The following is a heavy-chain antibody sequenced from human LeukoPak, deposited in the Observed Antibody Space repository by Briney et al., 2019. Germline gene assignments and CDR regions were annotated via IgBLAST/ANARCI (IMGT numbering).Heavy chain of an antibody. V-gene: IGHV4-39*07. J-gene: IGHJ4*02. CDR3: ARGHSLRFLEWLLYFDY. D-gene: IGHD3-3*01. CDR1: GDSISSSSYY. CDR2: IYYSGST. Sequence: PSETLSLTCTVSGDSISSSSYYWGWIRQPPGKGLEWIGSIYYSGSTYYNPSLKSRVTISVDTSKNQFSLKLSSVTAADTAVYYCARGHSLRFLEWLLYFDYWGQGTLVTVSS.